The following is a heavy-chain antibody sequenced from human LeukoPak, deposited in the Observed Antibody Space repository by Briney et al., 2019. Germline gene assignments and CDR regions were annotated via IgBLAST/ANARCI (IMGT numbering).Heavy chain of an antibody. CDR2: ISSSSGYI. D-gene: IGHD1-14*01. CDR1: GFTFSSHS. CDR3: AREFRKPSTGD. J-gene: IGHJ4*02. Sequence: TGGSLRLSCAASGFTFSSHSTNWVRQTPGKGLEWVSSISSSSGYIYYAGSVKGRFTISRDNAKNTLYLQMNSLRAEDTAVYFCAREFRKPSTGDWGQGTLVTVSS. V-gene: IGHV3-21*01.